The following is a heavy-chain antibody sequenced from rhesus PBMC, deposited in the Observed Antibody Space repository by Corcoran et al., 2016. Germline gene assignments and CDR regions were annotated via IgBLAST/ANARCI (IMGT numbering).Heavy chain of an antibody. J-gene: IGHJ6*01. CDR3: TRHNDSPLDS. D-gene: IGHD1-32*01. V-gene: IGHV4-80*01. Sequence: QVLLQESGPGLVKPSETLSLTCTVSGVSFRSHWWTWVRQPPGRGLEWIGEINGNTGKTNYKPSLKSRVSLSKDASKNQLSLQLNSMTAADTALYYCTRHNDSPLDSWGQGVVVTVSS. CDR1: GVSFRSHW. CDR2: INGNTGKT.